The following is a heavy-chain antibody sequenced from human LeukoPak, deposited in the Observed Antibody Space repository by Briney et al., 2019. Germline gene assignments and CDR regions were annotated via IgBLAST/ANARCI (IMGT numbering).Heavy chain of an antibody. CDR1: GFTFSSYT. CDR2: ISSSSSII. CDR3: AREGWYGEGFDY. V-gene: IGHV3-48*01. D-gene: IGHD3-10*01. Sequence: PGGSLRLSCAASGFTFSSYTMNWVRQAPGKGLEWVSYISSSSSIIYYADSVKGRFTISRDNAKNSLYLHMNSLRAEDTAVYYCAREGWYGEGFDYWGQGTLVTVSS. J-gene: IGHJ4*02.